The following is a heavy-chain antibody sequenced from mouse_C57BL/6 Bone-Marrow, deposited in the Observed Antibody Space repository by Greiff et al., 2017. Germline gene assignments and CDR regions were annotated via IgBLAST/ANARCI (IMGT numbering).Heavy chain of an antibody. D-gene: IGHD2-3*01. Sequence: DVMLVESGGGLVKPGGSLKLSCAASGFTFSSYTMSWVRQTPEKRLEWVATISGGGGNTYYPDSVKGRFTISRDNAKNTLYLQMSSLTSEDSAVYYCAKSHDGYPFAYWGQGTLVTVSA. CDR2: ISGGGGNT. V-gene: IGHV5-9*01. CDR3: AKSHDGYPFAY. J-gene: IGHJ3*01. CDR1: GFTFSSYT.